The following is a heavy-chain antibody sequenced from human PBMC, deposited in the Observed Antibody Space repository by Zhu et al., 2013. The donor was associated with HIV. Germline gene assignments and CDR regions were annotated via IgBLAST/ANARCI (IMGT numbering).Heavy chain of an antibody. Sequence: QVQLQESGPGLVKPSETLSLTCTVSGGSISSISYYWGWIRQPPGKGLEWIGSIYYSGSTYYNPSLKSRVTISVDTSKNQFSLKLSSVTAADTAVYYCARDPKPNCSGGTCYSDYWGQGTLVTVSS. D-gene: IGHD2-15*01. CDR1: GGSISSISYY. CDR3: ARDPKPNCSGGTCYSDY. V-gene: IGHV4-39*07. J-gene: IGHJ4*02. CDR2: IYYSGST.